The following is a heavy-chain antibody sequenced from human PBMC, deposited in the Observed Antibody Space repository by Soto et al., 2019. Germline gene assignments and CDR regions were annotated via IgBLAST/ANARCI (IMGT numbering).Heavy chain of an antibody. D-gene: IGHD1-1*01. CDR2: INKSGGSR. CDR3: AKGAEMPTIPFDY. V-gene: IGHV3-23*01. CDR1: GFTFNTFA. J-gene: IGHJ4*02. Sequence: RLSCEASGFTFNTFAMSWVRQAPGRGLEWVSRINKSGGSRYYSDSVRGRFTVSRDNSKNTLFLQINSLRDEDTAIYYCAKGAEMPTIPFDYWGQGALVTVSS.